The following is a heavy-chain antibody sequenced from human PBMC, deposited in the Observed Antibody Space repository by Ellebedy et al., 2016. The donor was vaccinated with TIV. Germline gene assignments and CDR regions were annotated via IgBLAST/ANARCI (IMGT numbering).Heavy chain of an antibody. CDR3: ARVSRSSWSLDY. CDR1: GFTFSSYA. V-gene: IGHV3-30*04. J-gene: IGHJ4*02. CDR2: ISYDGSNK. D-gene: IGHD6-13*01. Sequence: GGSLRLSXAASGFTFSSYAMHWVRQAPGKGLEWVAVISYDGSNKYYADSVKGRFTISRDNSKNTLYLQMNSLRAEDTAVYYCARVSRSSWSLDYWGQGTLVTVSS.